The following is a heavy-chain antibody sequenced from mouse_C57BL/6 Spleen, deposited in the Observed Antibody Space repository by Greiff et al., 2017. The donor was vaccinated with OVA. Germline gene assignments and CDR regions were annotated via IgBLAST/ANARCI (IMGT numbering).Heavy chain of an antibody. J-gene: IGHJ2*01. D-gene: IGHD1-1*01. CDR2: ISDGGSYT. V-gene: IGHV5-4*03. Sequence: EVKLVESGGGLVKPGGSLKLSCAASVFTFSSYAMSWVRQTPEKRLEWVATISDGGSYTYYPDNVKGRFTISRDNAKNNLYLQMSHLKSEDTAMYYCARGYYGSSYDYWGQGTTLTVSS. CDR1: VFTFSSYA. CDR3: ARGYYGSSYDY.